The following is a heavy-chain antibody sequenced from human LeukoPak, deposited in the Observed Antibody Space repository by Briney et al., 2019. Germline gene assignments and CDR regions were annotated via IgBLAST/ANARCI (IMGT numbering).Heavy chain of an antibody. CDR1: GYSFTSYW. J-gene: IGHJ4*02. Sequence: GESLKISCKGSGYSFTSYWIGWVRQMPGKGLEWMGIIYPGDSDTRYSPSFQGQVTISADKSISTAYLQWSSLKASDTAMYYCARFPDYYDSSGYPAEYYFDYWGQGTLVTVSS. D-gene: IGHD3-22*01. V-gene: IGHV5-51*01. CDR3: ARFPDYYDSSGYPAEYYFDY. CDR2: IYPGDSDT.